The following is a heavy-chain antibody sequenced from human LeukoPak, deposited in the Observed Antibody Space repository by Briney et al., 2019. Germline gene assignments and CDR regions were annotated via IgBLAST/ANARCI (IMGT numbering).Heavy chain of an antibody. CDR3: ARDRRQWLVLLYFQH. Sequence: GRSLRLSCAASGFTFSSYAMHWVRQAPGKGLEWVAVISYDGSNKYYADSVKGRFTISRDNSKNTLYLQMNSLRAEDTVVYYCARDRRQWLVLLYFQHWGQGTLVTVSS. V-gene: IGHV3-30*04. CDR2: ISYDGSNK. J-gene: IGHJ1*01. D-gene: IGHD6-19*01. CDR1: GFTFSSYA.